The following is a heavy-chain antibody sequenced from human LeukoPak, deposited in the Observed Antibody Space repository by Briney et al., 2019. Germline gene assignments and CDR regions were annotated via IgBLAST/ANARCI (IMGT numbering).Heavy chain of an antibody. CDR2: IKHDASEK. CDR3: ARGYYDSNAQLFDY. Sequence: GGSLRLSCTVSGFTFSSYWMSWVRQAPGKGLEWVANIKHDASEKYFMESVKGRFTISRDNAKNSLYLQMNSLRAEDTAVYYCARGYYDSNAQLFDYWGQGTLVTVSS. CDR1: GFTFSSYW. V-gene: IGHV3-7*01. J-gene: IGHJ4*02. D-gene: IGHD3-22*01.